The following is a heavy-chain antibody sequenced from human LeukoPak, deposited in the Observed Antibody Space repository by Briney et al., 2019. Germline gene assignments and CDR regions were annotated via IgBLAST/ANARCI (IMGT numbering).Heavy chain of an antibody. CDR1: GYTFSSYN. J-gene: IGHJ4*02. D-gene: IGHD3-22*01. CDR3: ARASGDYYDSSGYYYYFDY. V-gene: IGHV3-21*01. Sequence: ASVKVSCKASGYTFSSYNMDWVRQAPGKGLERVSSISGSSTYIYYADSVKGRFTISRDNARNSLYLQMNSLRAEDTAVYYCARASGDYYDSSGYYYYFDYWGQGTLVTVSS. CDR2: ISGSSTYI.